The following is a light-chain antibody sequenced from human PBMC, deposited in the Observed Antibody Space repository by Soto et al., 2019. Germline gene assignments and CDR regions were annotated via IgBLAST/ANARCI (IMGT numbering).Light chain of an antibody. V-gene: IGKV3-15*01. Sequence: EIVMTQSPATLSVSPGARATLSCRASHSVNRKLAWYQQKPGQAPRHLIYGASTRGTGIPATFSGSGSGTDFTLTISSLQSEDFAVYYCQQYNNWPLSFGGGTKVEIK. CDR1: HSVNRK. CDR3: QQYNNWPLS. CDR2: GAS. J-gene: IGKJ4*01.